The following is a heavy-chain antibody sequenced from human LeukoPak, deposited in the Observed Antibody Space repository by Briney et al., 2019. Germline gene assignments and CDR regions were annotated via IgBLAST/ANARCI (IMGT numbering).Heavy chain of an antibody. CDR3: AVLGITMIGAV. V-gene: IGHV3-48*03. CDR1: GFTFSSYE. D-gene: IGHD3-10*02. CDR2: ISGSGSNT. Sequence: GGSLRLSCAASGFTFSSYEMSWVRQAPGKGLEWVPYISGSGSNTYYADSVKGRFTISRDNPKNSLYLQMNSLRAEYTAVYYCAVLGITMIGAVWGKGTTVTVSS. J-gene: IGHJ6*04.